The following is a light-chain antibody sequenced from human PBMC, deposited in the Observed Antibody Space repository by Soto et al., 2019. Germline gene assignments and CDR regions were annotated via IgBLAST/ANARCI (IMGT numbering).Light chain of an antibody. CDR2: GPS. CDR1: QSVNRN. Sequence: EIGMTQSLATLSVSPGERASLSCRASQSVNRNLAWCQQKPGQAPRLLIFGPSTRATGVPGRFSGSGSGTDFTLTISSLQPEDFATYYCQQSYSTPLTFGGGTKVDVK. V-gene: IGKV3-15*01. CDR3: QQSYSTPLT. J-gene: IGKJ4*01.